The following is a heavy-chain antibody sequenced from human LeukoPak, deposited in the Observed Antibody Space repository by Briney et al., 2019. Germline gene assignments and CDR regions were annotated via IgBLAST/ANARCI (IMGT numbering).Heavy chain of an antibody. Sequence: ASVKVSCKASGYTLTELSMHWVRQAPGKGLEWMGGFDPEDGETIYAQKFQGRVTMTEDTSTDTAYMELSSLRSEDTAVYYCATLYNWNDRAIDYWGQGTLVTVSS. V-gene: IGHV1-24*01. J-gene: IGHJ4*02. D-gene: IGHD1-20*01. CDR1: GYTLTELS. CDR2: FDPEDGET. CDR3: ATLYNWNDRAIDY.